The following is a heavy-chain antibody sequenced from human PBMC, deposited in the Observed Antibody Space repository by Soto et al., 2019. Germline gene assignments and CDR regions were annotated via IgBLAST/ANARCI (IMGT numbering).Heavy chain of an antibody. CDR2: IYYSGST. V-gene: IGHV4-39*01. CDR1: GGSISSSSYY. CDR3: ARYFDWLTYYFDY. Sequence: PSETLSLTCTVSGGSISSSSYYWGWIRQPPGKGLEWIGSIYYSGSTYYNPSLKSRVTISVDTSKNQFSLKLSSVTAADTAVYYCARYFDWLTYYFDYWGQGTLVTVSS. D-gene: IGHD3-9*01. J-gene: IGHJ4*02.